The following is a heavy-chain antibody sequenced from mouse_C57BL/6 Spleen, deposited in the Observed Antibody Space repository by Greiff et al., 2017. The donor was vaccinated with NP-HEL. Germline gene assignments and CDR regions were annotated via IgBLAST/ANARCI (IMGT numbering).Heavy chain of an antibody. J-gene: IGHJ3*01. CDR1: GYSFTSYY. CDR2: IYPGSGNT. CDR3: AASKTWFAY. Sequence: QVHVKQSGPELVKPGASVKISCKASGYSFTSYYIHWVKQRPGQGLEWIGWIYPGSGNTKYNEKFKGKATLTADTSSSTAYMQLSSLTSEDSAVYYCAASKTWFAYWGQGTLVTVSA. V-gene: IGHV1-66*01. D-gene: IGHD6-1*01.